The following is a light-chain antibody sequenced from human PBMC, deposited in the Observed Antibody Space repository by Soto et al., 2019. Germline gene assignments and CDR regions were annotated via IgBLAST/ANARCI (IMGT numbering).Light chain of an antibody. V-gene: IGKV3-15*01. CDR3: QQYNNWPWT. CDR2: SAS. J-gene: IGKJ1*01. Sequence: EIVMTQSPATLSVSPGGRATLSCGASQSISDTLAWYQQKPGQAPRLLIYSASRRATGFPGRFSGSGSGTDFTLTISSLQSEDLAVYYCQQYNNWPWTLGQGTKVDIK. CDR1: QSISDT.